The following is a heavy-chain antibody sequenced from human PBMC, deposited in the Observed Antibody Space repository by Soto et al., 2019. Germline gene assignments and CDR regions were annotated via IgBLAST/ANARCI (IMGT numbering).Heavy chain of an antibody. V-gene: IGHV3-23*01. CDR2: ISGSGGHT. D-gene: IGHD1-26*01. Sequence: GGSLRLSCAASGFTFSSYAVAWVRQAPGMGLEWVSTISGSGGHTFYADSVKGRFIISRDNSKNTLYLQMDSLRAEDTAVYYCETRESYVGYVMDVWGQGTTVTVSS. CDR1: GFTFSSYA. J-gene: IGHJ6*02. CDR3: ETRESYVGYVMDV.